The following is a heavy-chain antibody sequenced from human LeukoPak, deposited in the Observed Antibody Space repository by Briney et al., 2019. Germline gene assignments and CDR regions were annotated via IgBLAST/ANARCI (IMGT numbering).Heavy chain of an antibody. CDR3: ARVYQSAEYYFDY. CDR2: IYYTGST. Sequence: SETLSLTCTVSGGSIDSYYWSWIRQPPGKGLEWIGYIYYTGSTEYHPSLKSRVTISLDTSKSQFSLKLTSVTAADTAVYYCARVYQSAEYYFDYWGQGNLVSVSS. V-gene: IGHV4-59*01. CDR1: GGSIDSYY. J-gene: IGHJ4*02. D-gene: IGHD2-2*01.